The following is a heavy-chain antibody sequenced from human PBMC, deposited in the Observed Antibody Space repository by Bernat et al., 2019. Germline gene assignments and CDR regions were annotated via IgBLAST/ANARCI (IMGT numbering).Heavy chain of an antibody. CDR2: IWYDGSNK. V-gene: IGHV3-33*08. Sequence: QVQLVESGGGVVQPGRSLRISCEASGFTFSSYGMHWVRQAPGKGLEWVAVIWYDGSNKYYADSVKGRFTISRDNSKNTLYLQMNSLRAEDTAVYYCARDKFRYCSSTSCPGGAFDIWGQGTMVTVSS. CDR3: ARDKFRYCSSTSCPGGAFDI. J-gene: IGHJ3*02. D-gene: IGHD2-2*01. CDR1: GFTFSSYG.